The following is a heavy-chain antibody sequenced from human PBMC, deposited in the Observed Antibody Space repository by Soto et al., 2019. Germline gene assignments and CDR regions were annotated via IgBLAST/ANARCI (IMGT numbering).Heavy chain of an antibody. CDR3: ARQPGARPTMYRY. CDR2: IYNRGST. D-gene: IGHD2-8*01. J-gene: IGHJ4*01. Sequence: QVQLQESGPGLVRPSETLSLTCSVSGGSISSYYWSCIRQPPGKGLEWMGSIYNRGSTDYNPSLKIRVTMSVDRSKNQFSRKLNSVTAADTAMYFCARQPGARPTMYRYWGHGTLVTVSP. V-gene: IGHV4-59*08. CDR1: GGSISSYY.